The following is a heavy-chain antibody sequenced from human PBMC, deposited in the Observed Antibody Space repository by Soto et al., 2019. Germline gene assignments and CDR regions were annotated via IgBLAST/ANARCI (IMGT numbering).Heavy chain of an antibody. V-gene: IGHV1-69*13. CDR1: GGTFSSYA. CDR2: IIPIFGTA. CDR3: ARATNCTNGVCYHYFDY. D-gene: IGHD2-8*01. J-gene: IGHJ4*02. Sequence: SVKVSCKASGGTFSSYAISWVRQAPGQGLEWMGGIIPIFGTANYAQKFQGRVTITADESTSTAYMELSSMRSEDTAVYYCARATNCTNGVCYHYFDYWGQGTLVTVSS.